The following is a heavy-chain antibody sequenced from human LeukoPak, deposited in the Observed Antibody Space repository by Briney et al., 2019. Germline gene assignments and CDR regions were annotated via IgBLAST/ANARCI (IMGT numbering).Heavy chain of an antibody. V-gene: IGHV4-39*07. J-gene: IGHJ3*02. D-gene: IGHD3-22*01. CDR2: IYYSGST. CDR3: ARPNYYDSSGYYYDAFDI. Sequence: SETLSLTCTVSGGSISSRSYYWGWIRQPPGKGLEWIGNIYYSGSTYYNPSLKSRVTISVDTSKNQFSLKLSSVTAADTAVYYCARPNYYDSSGYYYDAFDIWGQGTMVTVSS. CDR1: GGSISSRSYY.